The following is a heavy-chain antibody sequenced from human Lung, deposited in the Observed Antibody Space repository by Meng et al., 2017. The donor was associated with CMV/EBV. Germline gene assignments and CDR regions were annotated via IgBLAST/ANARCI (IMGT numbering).Heavy chain of an antibody. Sequence: GGSLRLXCAASGFTFSSYSMNWVRQAPGKGLEWVSSISSSSSYIYYADSVKGRFTISRDNAKNSLYLQMDSLRAEDTAVYYCARDAVRYCSSTSCYGPPKQQLVEYDYWGQGXLVTVSS. V-gene: IGHV3-21*01. J-gene: IGHJ4*02. D-gene: IGHD2-2*01. CDR3: ARDAVRYCSSTSCYGPPKQQLVEYDY. CDR2: ISSSSSYI. CDR1: GFTFSSYS.